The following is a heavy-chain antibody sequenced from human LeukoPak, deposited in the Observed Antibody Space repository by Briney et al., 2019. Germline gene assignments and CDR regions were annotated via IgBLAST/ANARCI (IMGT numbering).Heavy chain of an antibody. V-gene: IGHV3-30*10. CDR2: ISYDGSLK. CDR3: ARAVLRFLEWSPLDN. Sequence: GGSLRLSCVASGFTFSSYGLHWVRQTPGKGLEWVAVISYDGSLKYYTDSVKGRFTISRDNSKKTVYLQINSLRAEDTAVYYCARAVLRFLEWSPLDNWGQGTLVTVSS. CDR1: GFTFSSYG. J-gene: IGHJ4*02. D-gene: IGHD3-3*01.